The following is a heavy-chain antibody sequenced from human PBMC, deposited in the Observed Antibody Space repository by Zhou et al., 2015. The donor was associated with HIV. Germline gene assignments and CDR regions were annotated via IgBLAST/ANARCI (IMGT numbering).Heavy chain of an antibody. J-gene: IGHJ4*02. V-gene: IGHV1-18*01. D-gene: IGHD6-13*01. CDR3: ARGSEQQLGRYYFDY. Sequence: QVQLVQSGAEVKKPGSSVKVSCTASGGTVSSYGISWVRQAPGQGLEWMGWISGYNGNTNYAQNLQGRVTMTTDTSTSTAYMELRTLRSDDTAMYFCARGSEQQLGRYYFDYWGQGTLVTVSS. CDR2: ISGYNGNT. CDR1: GGTVSSYG.